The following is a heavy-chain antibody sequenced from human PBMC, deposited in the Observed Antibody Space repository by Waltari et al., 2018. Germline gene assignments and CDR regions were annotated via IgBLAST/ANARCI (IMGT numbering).Heavy chain of an antibody. D-gene: IGHD3-22*01. J-gene: IGHJ4*02. CDR2: ISSSSSYL. CDR3: ARDVYYDRSGFDC. V-gene: IGHV3-21*01. CDR1: GFTFSSYS. Sequence: EVQLVESGGGLVKPGGSLRLSCAASGFTFSSYSMNWVRQAPGKGLEWVSSISSSSSYLYYADSVKGRFTISRDNAKNSLYLQMNSLRAEDTAVYYCARDVYYDRSGFDCWGQGTLVTVSS.